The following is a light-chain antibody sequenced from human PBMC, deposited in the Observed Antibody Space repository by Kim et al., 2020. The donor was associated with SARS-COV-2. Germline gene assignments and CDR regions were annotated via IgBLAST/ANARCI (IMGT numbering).Light chain of an antibody. Sequence: QTVVTQEPSFSVSPGGTVTLTCGLSSDSVSASYYPSWYQQTPGQPPRTLIYNTNTRSSGVPDRFSGSILGNKAALTITGAQADDESDYYCVLYMGSGISVFGGGTQLTVL. CDR2: NTN. CDR3: VLYMGSGISV. J-gene: IGLJ3*02. V-gene: IGLV8-61*01. CDR1: SDSVSASYY.